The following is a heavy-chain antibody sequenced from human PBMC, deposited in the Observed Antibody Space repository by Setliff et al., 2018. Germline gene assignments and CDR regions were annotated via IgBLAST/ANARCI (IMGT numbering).Heavy chain of an antibody. CDR1: GFTFSSYW. CDR2: IKKDGSDK. CDR3: VRARTTNYDFWSGLNALDI. Sequence: GGSLRLSCAASGFTFSSYWMSWVRQAPGKGMEWVANIKKDGSDKYYGDSGKGRFTISRENAKNSLSLQMNSLRAEDTAVYYCVRARTTNYDFWSGLNALDIWGQGTTVTVSS. J-gene: IGHJ3*02. D-gene: IGHD3-3*01. V-gene: IGHV3-7*03.